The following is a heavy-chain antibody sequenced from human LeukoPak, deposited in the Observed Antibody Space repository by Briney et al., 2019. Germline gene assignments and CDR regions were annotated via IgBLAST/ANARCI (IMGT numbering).Heavy chain of an antibody. CDR3: ARHNYSSSWYFDY. J-gene: IGHJ4*02. Sequence: GESLKISCKGSGYSFTSYWISWVRQMPGKGLEWMGRIDPSDSYTNYSPSFQGHVTISVDKSISTAYLQWSSLKASDTAMYYCARHNYSSSWYFDYWGQGTLVTVSS. CDR1: GYSFTSYW. V-gene: IGHV5-10-1*01. CDR2: IDPSDSYT. D-gene: IGHD6-13*01.